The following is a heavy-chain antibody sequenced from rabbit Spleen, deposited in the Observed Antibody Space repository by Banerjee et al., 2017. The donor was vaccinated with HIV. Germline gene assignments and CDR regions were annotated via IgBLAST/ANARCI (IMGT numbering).Heavy chain of an antibody. V-gene: IGHV1S45*01. CDR2: INTYTGKP. J-gene: IGHJ6*01. CDR1: GVSFSDKDV. D-gene: IGHD6-1*01. CDR3: ASDGNYGLGRAR. Sequence: EQLEESGGGLVKPEGSLTLTCKASGVSFSDKDVMCWVRQAPGKGLQWSACINTYTGKPDYATWAKGRFTISSTSSTTVTLQMPSLTAAVPAAYFCASDGNYGLGRARWGPGPLVTV.